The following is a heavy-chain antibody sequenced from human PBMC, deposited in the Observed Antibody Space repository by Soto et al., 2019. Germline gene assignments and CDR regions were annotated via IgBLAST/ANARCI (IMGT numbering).Heavy chain of an antibody. CDR3: ARDRGYDILTGYYKYYFDY. CDR1: GFTFSDYY. D-gene: IGHD3-9*01. Sequence: GGSLRLSCAASGFTFSDYYMSWIRQATGKGLEWVSYISSSGSTIYYADSVKGRFTISRDNAKNSLYLQMNSLRAEDTAVYYCARDRGYDILTGYYKYYFDYWGQGTLVTVSS. V-gene: IGHV3-11*01. CDR2: ISSSGSTI. J-gene: IGHJ4*02.